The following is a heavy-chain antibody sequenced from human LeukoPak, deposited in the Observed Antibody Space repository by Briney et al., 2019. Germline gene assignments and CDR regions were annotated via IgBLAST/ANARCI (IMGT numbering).Heavy chain of an antibody. CDR2: IYTSGST. Sequence: PSQTLSLTCTVSGGSISSGSYYWSWIRQPAGKGLEWIGRIYTSGSTNYNPSLKSRVTISLDTSKNQFSLRLSSVTAADTAIYYCARDLWYSSSSGDVWGKGTTVTVSS. CDR1: GGSISSGSYY. CDR3: ARDLWYSSSSGDV. D-gene: IGHD6-6*01. V-gene: IGHV4-61*02. J-gene: IGHJ6*04.